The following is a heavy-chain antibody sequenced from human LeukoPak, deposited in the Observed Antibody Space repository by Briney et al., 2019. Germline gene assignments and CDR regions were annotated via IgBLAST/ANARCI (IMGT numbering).Heavy chain of an antibody. CDR1: GFTFSSYW. CDR3: ARSKGDCGGECTYYFDY. CDR2: INSDGSST. D-gene: IGHD2-21*01. Sequence: PGGSLRLSCAASGFTFSSYWMHWVRQAPGKGLVWVSRINSDGSSTSYADSVKGRFTISRDDAKNTLYLQMNSLRAEDTAVYYCARSKGDCGGECTYYFDYWGQGTLVTVSS. J-gene: IGHJ4*02. V-gene: IGHV3-74*01.